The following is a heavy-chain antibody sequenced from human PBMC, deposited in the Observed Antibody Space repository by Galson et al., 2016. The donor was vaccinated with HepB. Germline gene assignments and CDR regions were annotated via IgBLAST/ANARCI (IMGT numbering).Heavy chain of an antibody. V-gene: IGHV3-15*01. Sequence: SLXXSCAASGXXFSXXXMSXXXQAXXKGLXXVGRXKSKTDGGTTDYTAPVKGRFTISRDDSKNTLYLQMNSLETENTAVYYCTTGGWDSIFDWGXXTLVTXSS. CDR2: XKSKTDGGTT. J-gene: IGHJ4*01. CDR3: TTGGWDSIFD. D-gene: IGHD6-19*01. CDR1: GXXFSXXX.